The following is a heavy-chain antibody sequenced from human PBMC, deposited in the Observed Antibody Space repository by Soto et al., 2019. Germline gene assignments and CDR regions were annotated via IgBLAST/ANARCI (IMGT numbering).Heavy chain of an antibody. V-gene: IGHV1-8*02. D-gene: IGHD6-6*01. CDR2: MNPNSGNT. CDR3: ARDSIPGRPGALEI. Sequence: ASVKVSCKASGYTFNNYDINWVRQATGQGLEWMGWMNPNSGNTGYAQNLQGRVTMTRNTSITTAYMELSSLRSEDTAVYYWARDSIPGRPGALEIWGQGTMVTGSS. J-gene: IGHJ3*02. CDR1: GYTFNNYD.